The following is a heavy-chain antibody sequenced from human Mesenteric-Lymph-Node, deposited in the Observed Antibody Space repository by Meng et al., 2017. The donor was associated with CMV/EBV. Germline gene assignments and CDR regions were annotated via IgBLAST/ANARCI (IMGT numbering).Heavy chain of an antibody. CDR1: GGTFTRYA. D-gene: IGHD4-17*01. V-gene: IGHV1-69*04. CDR2: VIPILRVT. J-gene: IGHJ4*02. CDR3: ATVSQDYAFDL. Sequence: SCRATGGTFTRYAVSWVRQAPGQGLEWMERVIPILRVTHYAQKFQSRVTITADRSTGTAYMEVNSLRSEDTAVYYCATVSQDYAFDLWGQGTLVTVSS.